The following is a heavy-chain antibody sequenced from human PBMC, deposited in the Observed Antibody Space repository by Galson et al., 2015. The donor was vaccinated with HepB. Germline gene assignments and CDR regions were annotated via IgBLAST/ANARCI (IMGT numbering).Heavy chain of an antibody. CDR1: GVTLSNYG. CDR3: AREGDTYRSGRYGS. V-gene: IGHV3-30*03. Sequence: SLRLSCAASGVTLSNYGMHWVRQAPGKGLEWVAVVSYDGGAKYYADPVKGRFTISKDKSRNTVYLQMDTLRPEDTAVYFCAREGDTYRSGRYGSWGQGTLVTVSS. D-gene: IGHD6-13*01. CDR2: VSYDGGAK. J-gene: IGHJ4*02.